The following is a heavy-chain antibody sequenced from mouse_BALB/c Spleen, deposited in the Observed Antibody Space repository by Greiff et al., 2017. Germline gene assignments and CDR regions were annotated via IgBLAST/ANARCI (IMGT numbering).Heavy chain of an antibody. CDR2: ISYSGST. V-gene: IGHV3-8*02. CDR1: GDSITSCY. D-gene: IGHD2-10*02. Sequence: EVKLMESGPSLVKPSQTLSLTCSVTGDSITSCYWNWVRKFPGNKLEYMGYISYSGSTYYNPSLKSRISITRDTSKNQYYLQLNSVTTEDTATYYCARYGYGNSYAMDYWGQGTSVTVSS. J-gene: IGHJ4*01. CDR3: ARYGYGNSYAMDY.